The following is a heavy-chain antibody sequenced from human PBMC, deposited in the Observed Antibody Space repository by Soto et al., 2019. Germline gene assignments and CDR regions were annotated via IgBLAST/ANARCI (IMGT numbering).Heavy chain of an antibody. J-gene: IGHJ5*02. CDR2: ISYDGSNK. V-gene: IGHV3-30*18. D-gene: IGHD3-3*01. Sequence: VQLVESGGGVVQPGRSLRLSCAASGFTFSSYGMHWVRQAPGKGLEWVAVISYDGSNKYYADSVKGRFTISRDNSKNTLYLQMNSLRAEDTAVYYCAKDLTRFDFWSGLEAWFDPWGQGTLVTVSS. CDR3: AKDLTRFDFWSGLEAWFDP. CDR1: GFTFSSYG.